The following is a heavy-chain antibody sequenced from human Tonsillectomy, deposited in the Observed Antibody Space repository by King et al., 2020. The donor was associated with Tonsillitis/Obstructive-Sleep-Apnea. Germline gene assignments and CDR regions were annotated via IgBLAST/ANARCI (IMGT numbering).Heavy chain of an antibody. CDR1: GGTFNTFA. V-gene: IGHV1-69*01. D-gene: IGHD3-22*01. CDR2: IIPIFGTA. CDR3: ARAYYDGTGYYYWYFDL. Sequence: VQLVESGAEVKKPGSSVKVSCKASGGTFNTFAICWVRQAPGLGLEWMGGIIPIFGTANYAQTFQDRVTITADESTSTAYMALSSLRSEDTAVYYCARAYYDGTGYYYWYFDLWGRGTLVTVSS. J-gene: IGHJ2*01.